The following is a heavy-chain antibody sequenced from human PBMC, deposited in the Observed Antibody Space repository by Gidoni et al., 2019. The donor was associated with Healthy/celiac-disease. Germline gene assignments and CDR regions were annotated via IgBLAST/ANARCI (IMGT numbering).Heavy chain of an antibody. D-gene: IGHD6-19*01. CDR1: GFPFSRYG. J-gene: IGHJ4*02. V-gene: IGHV3-30*18. CDR2: ISYDGSNK. CDR3: AKDLVWGSGWPTLEDY. Sequence: QVQLVESGGGVVQPGRSLRLSCAASGFPFSRYGMHWVRQAPGKGLEWVAVISYDGSNKYYADSVKGRFTISRDNSKNTLYLQMNSLRAEDTAVYYCAKDLVWGSGWPTLEDYWGQGTLVTVSS.